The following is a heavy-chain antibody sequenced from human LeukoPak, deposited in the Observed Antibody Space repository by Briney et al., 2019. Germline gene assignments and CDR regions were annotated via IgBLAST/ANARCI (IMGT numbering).Heavy chain of an antibody. J-gene: IGHJ2*01. V-gene: IGHV3-15*01. CDR3: ATVYWYFDL. CDR1: GFTFTNAW. Sequence: GGSLRLSRSASGFTFTNAWMSRVRQAPGKGLEWVGLIKSKTDGGTTDYAAPVQGRFTISRDDSNNTLHLQMSSLKTEDTGVYYCATVYWYFDLWGPGTLLSVSA. CDR2: IKSKTDGGTT.